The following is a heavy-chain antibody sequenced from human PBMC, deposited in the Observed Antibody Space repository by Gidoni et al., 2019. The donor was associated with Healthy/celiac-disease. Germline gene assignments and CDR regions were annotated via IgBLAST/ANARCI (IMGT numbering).Heavy chain of an antibody. Sequence: EVQLVQSGAEVKKPGESRKISCKGSGYSSTSYWIGWVRQMPGKGLEWMGIIYPGDSDTRYSPSFQGQVTISADKSISTAYLQWSSLKASDTAMYYCARQGSSGSYSQPLDYWGQGTLVTVSS. CDR2: IYPGDSDT. V-gene: IGHV5-51*01. CDR1: GYSSTSYW. CDR3: ARQGSSGSYSQPLDY. D-gene: IGHD1-26*01. J-gene: IGHJ4*02.